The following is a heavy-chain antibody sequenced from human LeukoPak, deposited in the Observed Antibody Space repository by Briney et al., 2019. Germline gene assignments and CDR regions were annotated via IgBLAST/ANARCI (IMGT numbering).Heavy chain of an antibody. CDR1: GGSISSSSYY. CDR2: IYYSGST. J-gene: IGHJ4*01. V-gene: IGHV4-39*07. Sequence: SETLSLTCTVSGGSISSSSYYWGWIRQPPGKGLEWIGSIYYSGSTYYNPSLKSRVTISVDRSKNQFSLKLSSVTAADTAVYYCARDFILGAQGYFDYWGQGTLVTVSS. CDR3: ARDFILGAQGYFDY. D-gene: IGHD1-26*01.